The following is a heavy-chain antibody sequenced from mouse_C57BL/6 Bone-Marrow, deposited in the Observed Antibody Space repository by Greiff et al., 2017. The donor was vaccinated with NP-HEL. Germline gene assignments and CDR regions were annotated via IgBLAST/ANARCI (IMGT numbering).Heavy chain of an antibody. Sequence: EVKLVESGGGLVQPGGSLKLSCAASGFTFSDYYMYWVRQTPEKRLEWVAYISNGGGSTYYPDTVKGRFTISRDNAKNTLYLQMSRLKSEDTAMYYCARGYYYGSPDYWGQGTTLTVSS. CDR1: GFTFSDYY. V-gene: IGHV5-12*01. J-gene: IGHJ2*01. D-gene: IGHD1-1*01. CDR3: ARGYYYGSPDY. CDR2: ISNGGGST.